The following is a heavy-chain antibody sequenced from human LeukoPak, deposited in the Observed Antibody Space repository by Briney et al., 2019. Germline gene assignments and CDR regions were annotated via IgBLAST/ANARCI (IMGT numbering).Heavy chain of an antibody. CDR2: ISYSGST. CDR1: GGSISSSSSY. J-gene: IGHJ4*02. D-gene: IGHD3-10*01. Sequence: PSETLSLTCTVSGGSISSSSSYWGWIRQSPGKGLEWIGSISYSGSTYYNPSLKSRVTISIDTSKNQFSLKLSSVTAADTAVYYCARDRDTYGSGYWGQGTLVTVSS. V-gene: IGHV4-39*07. CDR3: ARDRDTYGSGY.